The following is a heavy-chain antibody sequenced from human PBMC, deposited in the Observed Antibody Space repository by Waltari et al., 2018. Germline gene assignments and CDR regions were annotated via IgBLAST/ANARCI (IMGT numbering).Heavy chain of an antibody. CDR1: GFTFSSYG. V-gene: IGHV3-30*02. D-gene: IGHD3-9*01. Sequence: QVQLVESGGGVVQPGGSLRLPCAASGFTFSSYGIHWVRQAPGKGLEWVAFIRYDGSNKYYADSVKGRFTISRDNSKNTLYLQMNSLRAEDTAVYYCAKVLTGYSDYWGQGTLVTVSS. CDR2: IRYDGSNK. J-gene: IGHJ4*02. CDR3: AKVLTGYSDY.